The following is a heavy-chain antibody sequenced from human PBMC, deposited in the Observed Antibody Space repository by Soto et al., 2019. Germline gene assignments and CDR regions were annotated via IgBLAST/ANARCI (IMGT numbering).Heavy chain of an antibody. CDR1: GYTFTSYY. J-gene: IGHJ3*02. V-gene: IGHV1-46*01. CDR2: INPSGGST. Sequence: QVQLVQSGAEVKKPGASVKVSCKASGYTFTSYYMHWVRQAPGQGLEWMVIINPSGGSTSYAKKLQGRVTMTRDTSTSTVYMELRSLRSEDTAVYYCARAMIVVVITGAFDIWGQGTMVTVSS. D-gene: IGHD3-22*01. CDR3: ARAMIVVVITGAFDI.